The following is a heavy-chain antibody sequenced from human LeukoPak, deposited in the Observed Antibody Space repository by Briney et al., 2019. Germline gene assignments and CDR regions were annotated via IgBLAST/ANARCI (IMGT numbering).Heavy chain of an antibody. D-gene: IGHD3-10*01. CDR3: ARAGLWFGESSFSY. CDR2: INPNSGGT. CDR1: GYTFTSYG. Sequence: ASVKVSCTASGYTFTSYGISWVRQAPGQGLEWMGWINPNSGGTNYAQKFQGRVTMTRDTSISTAYMELSRLRSDDTAVYYCARAGLWFGESSFSYWGQGTLVTVSS. V-gene: IGHV1-2*02. J-gene: IGHJ4*02.